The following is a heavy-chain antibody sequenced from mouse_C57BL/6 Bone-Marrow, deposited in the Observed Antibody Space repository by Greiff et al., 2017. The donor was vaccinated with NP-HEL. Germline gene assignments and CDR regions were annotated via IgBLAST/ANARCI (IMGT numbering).Heavy chain of an antibody. CDR3: TTGYGWYFDV. CDR2: IDPENGDT. Sequence: EVKLVESGAELVRPGASVKLSCTASGFNIKDDYMHWVKQRPEQGLEWIGWIDPENGDTEYASKFQGKATITADTSSKTAYLQLSSLTSEDTAVYYCTTGYGWYFDVWGTGTTVTVSS. D-gene: IGHD2-10*02. J-gene: IGHJ1*03. V-gene: IGHV14-4*01. CDR1: GFNIKDDY.